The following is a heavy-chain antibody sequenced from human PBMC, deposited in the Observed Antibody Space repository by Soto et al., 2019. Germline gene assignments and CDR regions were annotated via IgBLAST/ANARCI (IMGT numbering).Heavy chain of an antibody. CDR1: GFTFSGSA. CDR2: IRSKANSYAT. D-gene: IGHD6-6*01. Sequence: GGSLRLSRAASGFTFSGSAMHWVRQASGKGLEWVGRIRSKANSYATAYAASVKGRFTISRDDSKNTAYLQMNSLKTEDTAVYYCTRPAREYSSSSDYWGQGTLVTVSS. V-gene: IGHV3-73*01. J-gene: IGHJ4*02. CDR3: TRPAREYSSSSDY.